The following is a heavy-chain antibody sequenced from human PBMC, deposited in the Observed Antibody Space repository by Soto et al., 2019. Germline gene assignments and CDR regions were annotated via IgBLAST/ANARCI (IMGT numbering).Heavy chain of an antibody. CDR2: IYYSGST. CDR3: ARDRIMITFGGVFARPWFDP. Sequence: QVQLQESGPGLVKPSETLSLTCTVSGGSVSSGSYYWSWIRQPPGKGLEWIGYIYYSGSTNYNPSLTSRVTISVDSSKNQFALKLSSVTAADPAVHYCARDRIMITFGGVFARPWFDPWGQGTLVTVSS. J-gene: IGHJ5*02. CDR1: GGSVSSGSYY. V-gene: IGHV4-61*01. D-gene: IGHD3-16*02.